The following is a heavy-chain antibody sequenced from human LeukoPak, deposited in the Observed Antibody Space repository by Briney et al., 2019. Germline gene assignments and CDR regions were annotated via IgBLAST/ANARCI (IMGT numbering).Heavy chain of an antibody. CDR3: ARDGDIVATITDH. Sequence: PGGSLRLSCAASGFTFSSYSMNWVRQAPGKGLEWVSYISSSSSTIYYADSVKGRFTISRDNAKNSLYLQMNSLRAEDTAVYYCARDGDIVATITDHWGQGTLVTVSS. CDR2: ISSSSSTI. D-gene: IGHD5-12*01. CDR1: GFTFSSYS. J-gene: IGHJ4*02. V-gene: IGHV3-48*04.